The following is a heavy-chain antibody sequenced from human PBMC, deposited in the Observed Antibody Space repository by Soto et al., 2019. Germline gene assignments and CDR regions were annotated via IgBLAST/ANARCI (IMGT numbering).Heavy chain of an antibody. V-gene: IGHV3-23*01. CDR2: ISGSGGST. D-gene: IGHD3-22*01. CDR3: AKDSRYYDSSGYSDY. Sequence: EVQLLESGGGLGQPGGSLRLSCAASGFTFSSYAMSWVRQAPGKGVEWVSAISGSGGSTYYADSVKGRFTISRDNSKNTLYLQRNSLRAEDTAVYYCAKDSRYYDSSGYSDYWGQGTLVTVSS. CDR1: GFTFSSYA. J-gene: IGHJ4*02.